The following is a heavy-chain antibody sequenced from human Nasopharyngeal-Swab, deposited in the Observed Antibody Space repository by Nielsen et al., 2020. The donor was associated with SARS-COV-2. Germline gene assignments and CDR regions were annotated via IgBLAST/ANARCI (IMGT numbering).Heavy chain of an antibody. CDR3: AKEALAYCGGDCYSGYFQH. D-gene: IGHD2-21*02. CDR1: GFTFDDYA. CDR2: ISWNSGSI. Sequence: SLKISCAASGFTFDDYAMHWVRQAPGKGLEWVSGISWNSGSIGYADSVKGRFTISRDNAKNSLYLQMNSLRAEDTALYYCAKEALAYCGGDCYSGYFQHWGQGTLVTISS. J-gene: IGHJ1*01. V-gene: IGHV3-9*01.